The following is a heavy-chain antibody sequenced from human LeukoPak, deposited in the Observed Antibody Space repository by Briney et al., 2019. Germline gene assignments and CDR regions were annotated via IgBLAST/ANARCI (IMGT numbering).Heavy chain of an antibody. J-gene: IGHJ4*02. V-gene: IGHV3-23*01. CDR2: LTGSGGGT. Sequence: GGSLRLSCVVSGITFSSHAMSWVRQSPGKGLEWVSALTGSGGGTYYADSVKGRFTISRDNSRNTLFLQMNRLRGEDTAAYYCAKGRADFDYWGQGSLVAVSS. CDR3: AKGRADFDY. CDR1: GITFSSHA.